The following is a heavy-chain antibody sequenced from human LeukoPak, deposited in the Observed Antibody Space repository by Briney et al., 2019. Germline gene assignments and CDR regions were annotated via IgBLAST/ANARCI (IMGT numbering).Heavy chain of an antibody. CDR2: IYYSGST. CDR1: GGSISSSSYY. Sequence: SETLSLTCTVSGGSISSSSYYWGWIRQPPGKGLEWIGNIYYSGSTYYNPSLKSRVLISVDTSKNQLSLKLSSVTAADTAVYYCAYPGNYYYGMDVWGQGTTVTVSS. V-gene: IGHV4-39*01. CDR3: AYPGNYYYGMDV. J-gene: IGHJ6*02.